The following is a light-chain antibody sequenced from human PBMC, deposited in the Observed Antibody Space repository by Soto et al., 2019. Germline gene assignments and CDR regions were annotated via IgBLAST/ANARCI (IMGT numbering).Light chain of an antibody. V-gene: IGLV2-8*01. CDR2: EVS. J-gene: IGLJ1*01. CDR3: TSYAGTYSFFYV. Sequence: QSALTQPPSASGSPGQSVTSSCTGTSSDVGAYNYVSWYQQLPGKAPKLIIYEVSKRPSGVPDRFSGSKSGNTASLTVSGLQAEDEADYYCTSYAGTYSFFYVFGPGTKVTVL. CDR1: SSDVGAYNY.